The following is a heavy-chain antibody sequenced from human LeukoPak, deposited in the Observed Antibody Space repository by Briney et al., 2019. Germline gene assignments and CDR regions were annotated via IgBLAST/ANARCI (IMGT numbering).Heavy chain of an antibody. CDR1: GFTVSSNY. CDR2: IKQDGSEK. Sequence: PGGSLRLSCAASGFTVSSNYMSWVRQAPGKGLEWVANIKQDGSEKYYVDSVKGRFTISRDNAKNSLYLQMNSLRAEDTAVYYCAGRGYSYGSFWGQGTLVTVSS. J-gene: IGHJ4*02. D-gene: IGHD5-18*01. CDR3: AGRGYSYGSF. V-gene: IGHV3-7*01.